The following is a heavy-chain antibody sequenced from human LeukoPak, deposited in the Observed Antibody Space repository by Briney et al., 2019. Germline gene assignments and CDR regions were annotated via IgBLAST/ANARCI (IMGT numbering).Heavy chain of an antibody. J-gene: IGHJ6*03. CDR2: INHSGST. CDR3: AREAEGYDSSGYYSWHYYYYYMDV. Sequence: PSETLSLTCAVYGGSFSGYYWSWIRQPPGKGLEWIGEINHSGSTNYNPSLKSRVTISVDTSKNQFSLKLSSVTAADTAVYYCAREAEGYDSSGYYSWHYYYYYMDVWGKGTTVTVSS. D-gene: IGHD3-22*01. V-gene: IGHV4-34*01. CDR1: GGSFSGYY.